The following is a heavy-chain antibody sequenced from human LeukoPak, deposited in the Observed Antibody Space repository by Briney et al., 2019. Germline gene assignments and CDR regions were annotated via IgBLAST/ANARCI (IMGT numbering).Heavy chain of an antibody. CDR1: DYSMSSGYY. J-gene: IGHJ6*03. Sequence: SETLSLTCAVSDYSMSSGYYWGWIRQSPGKGLEWIGCIYHSGRTFYNPSLKSRVTISVDTSKNQFSLKLSSVTAADTAVYYCARQGGSSSPYYYSYMDVWGKGTTVTVSS. D-gene: IGHD6-13*01. V-gene: IGHV4-38-2*01. CDR3: ARQGGSSSPYYYSYMDV. CDR2: IYHSGRT.